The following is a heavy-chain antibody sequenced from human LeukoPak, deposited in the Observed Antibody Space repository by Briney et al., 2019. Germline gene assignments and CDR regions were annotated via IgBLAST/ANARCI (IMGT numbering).Heavy chain of an antibody. CDR1: GGSISSYY. D-gene: IGHD4-23*01. CDR2: IYYSGST. Sequence: KPSETLSLTCTVSGGSISSYYWSWIRQPPGKGLEWIGYIYYSGSTNYNPSLKSRVTISVDTSKNQFSLKLSSVTAADTAVYYCARDRVGTVIRVGYYYYGMDVWGQGTTVTVSS. CDR3: ARDRVGTVIRVGYYYYGMDV. J-gene: IGHJ6*02. V-gene: IGHV4-59*01.